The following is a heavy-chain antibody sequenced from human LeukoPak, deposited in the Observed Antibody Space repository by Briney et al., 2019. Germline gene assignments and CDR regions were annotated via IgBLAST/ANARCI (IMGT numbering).Heavy chain of an antibody. CDR1: GYTFTSYW. CDR2: IYPADSDT. Sequence: GESLKISCQGSGYTFTSYWSGWVRKVPGKGLEWMGIIYPADSDTRYSKSFQGQVTISADKSISTAYLQWSSLKASDTAMFYCAGQGGYSHTFDIWGQGTMVTVSS. V-gene: IGHV5-51*01. CDR3: AGQGGYSHTFDI. D-gene: IGHD6-25*01. J-gene: IGHJ3*02.